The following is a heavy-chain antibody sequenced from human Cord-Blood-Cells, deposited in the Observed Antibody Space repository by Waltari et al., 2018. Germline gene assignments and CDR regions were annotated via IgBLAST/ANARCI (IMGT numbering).Heavy chain of an antibody. CDR3: TRHGAYCGGDCYDY. CDR2: IRSKANSYAT. CDR1: GFTFTGYA. D-gene: IGHD2-21*01. V-gene: IGHV3-73*02. J-gene: IGHJ4*02. Sequence: EVQLVESGGGLVQPGGSLKLSCAASGFTFTGYAMPWVRPASGKGLEWVGRIRSKANSYATAYAASVKGRFTISRDDSKNTAYLQMNSLKTEDTAVYYCTRHGAYCGGDCYDYWGQGTLVTVSS.